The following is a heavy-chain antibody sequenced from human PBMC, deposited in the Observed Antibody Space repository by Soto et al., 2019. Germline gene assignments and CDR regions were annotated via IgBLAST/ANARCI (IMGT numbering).Heavy chain of an antibody. V-gene: IGHV1-8*01. CDR2: MNPGSGDT. D-gene: IGHD3-16*01. CDR1: GYSFTNND. Sequence: QVKLVQSGAEVREPWASVKVSCKASGYSFTNNDVSWVRQATGQGLEWMGWMNPGSGDTGYAQKFQGRVTMTRDISIATAYMELSSLRSDDTAIYYCARMATFGSLNWFDPWGQGTLVTVSS. J-gene: IGHJ5*02. CDR3: ARMATFGSLNWFDP.